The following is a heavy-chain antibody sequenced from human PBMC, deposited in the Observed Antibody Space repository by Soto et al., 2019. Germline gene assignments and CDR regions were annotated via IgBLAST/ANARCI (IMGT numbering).Heavy chain of an antibody. CDR2: ISYDGSNQ. CDR1: GFSFNTYG. D-gene: IGHD5-18*01. Sequence: GSLRLSCAASGFSFNTYGMYWVRQAPGKGLEWVAAISYDGSNQYHADSVKGRFTISRDNSKSTLYLQMNSLRVEDTAVYYCAKDIVKYTYGACDYWGQGALVTVSS. CDR3: AKDIVKYTYGACDY. V-gene: IGHV3-30*18. J-gene: IGHJ4*02.